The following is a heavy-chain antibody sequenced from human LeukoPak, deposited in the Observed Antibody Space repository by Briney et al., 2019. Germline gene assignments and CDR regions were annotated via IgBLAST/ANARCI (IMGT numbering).Heavy chain of an antibody. CDR2: IISDATTT. J-gene: IGHJ4*02. CDR1: GFSISNYW. D-gene: IGHD3-16*02. CDR3: AKFLSPVL. Sequence: GGSLRLSCVASGFSISNYWLHCVRQTPGKGLMWVSRIISDATTTNYADSVKGRFTISRDKAKNMVYLKMNSLRAEDTAVYYCAKFLSPVLWGQGTLVTVSS. V-gene: IGHV3-74*01.